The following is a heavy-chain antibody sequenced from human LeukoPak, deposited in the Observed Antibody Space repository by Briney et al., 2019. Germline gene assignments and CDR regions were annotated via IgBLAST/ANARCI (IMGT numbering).Heavy chain of an antibody. CDR1: GYTFTGYY. CDR2: MNPNSGDT. Sequence: ASVKVSCKASGYTFTGYYMHWVRQAPGQGLEWVGWMNPNSGDTNHAQKFQGRVTMTRDTSISTGYMELSRLRSDDTAVYYCARVRSWRFFDAFDIWGQGTMVTVSS. D-gene: IGHD3-3*01. CDR3: ARVRSWRFFDAFDI. J-gene: IGHJ3*02. V-gene: IGHV1-2*02.